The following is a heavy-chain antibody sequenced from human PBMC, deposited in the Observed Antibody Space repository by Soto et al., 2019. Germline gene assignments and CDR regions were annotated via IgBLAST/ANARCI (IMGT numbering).Heavy chain of an antibody. V-gene: IGHV3-66*01. Sequence: EMQLVESGGGLVQRGGSLRLSCAASGFTVSSNYMNWVRQAPGKGLEWVSLMSTDGRTYYADSVKGRFTISRDNSKNMLFLQMNSLRAEDTAVYYCARDVYYYDSSGYYTRLDAFGFWGQGTMVTVSS. CDR1: GFTVSSNY. CDR2: MSTDGRT. CDR3: ARDVYYYDSSGYYTRLDAFGF. D-gene: IGHD3-22*01. J-gene: IGHJ3*01.